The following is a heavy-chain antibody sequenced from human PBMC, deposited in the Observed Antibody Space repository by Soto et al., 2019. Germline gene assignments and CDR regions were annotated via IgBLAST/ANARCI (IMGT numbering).Heavy chain of an antibody. V-gene: IGHV1-69*08. Sequence: QVQLVQSGAEVKKAGSSVKVSCKASGGTLSSFSISWVRQAPGQGLEWMGRIIPIPGIPDYAQKFQGRVTITADKSTSTAYMDLTSLTSEDTAVYYCAREAGEYSWDYWGQGTLVTVSS. J-gene: IGHJ4*02. D-gene: IGHD5-18*01. CDR2: IIPIPGIP. CDR1: GGTLSSFS. CDR3: AREAGEYSWDY.